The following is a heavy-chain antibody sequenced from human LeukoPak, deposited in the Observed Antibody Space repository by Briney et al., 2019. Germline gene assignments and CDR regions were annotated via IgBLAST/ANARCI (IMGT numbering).Heavy chain of an antibody. D-gene: IGHD6-19*01. CDR2: MNPNSGNT. CDR1: GYTFTSYD. Sequence: ASVKVSCKASGYTFTSYDINWVRQATGQGLERMGWMNPNSGNTGYAQKFQGRVTMTRNTSISTAYMELSSLRSEDTAVYYCARVYSSGWYYHYYYYMDVWGKGTTVTVSS. CDR3: ARVYSSGWYYHYYYYMDV. J-gene: IGHJ6*03. V-gene: IGHV1-8*01.